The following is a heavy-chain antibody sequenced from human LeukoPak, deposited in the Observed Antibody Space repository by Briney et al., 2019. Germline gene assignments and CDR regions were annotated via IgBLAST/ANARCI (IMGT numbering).Heavy chain of an antibody. CDR3: AGNDCSGGSCQGGYYMDV. Sequence: SQTLSLTCGVSGGSISSGGYSWSWIRQPPGKGLEWIGYMYYSGSTYYNPSLKSRVTISVDTSKNQFSLKLSSVTAADTALYYCAGNDCSGGSCQGGYYMDVWGKGTTVTVPS. V-gene: IGHV4-30-4*07. J-gene: IGHJ6*03. D-gene: IGHD2-15*01. CDR2: MYYSGST. CDR1: GGSISSGGYS.